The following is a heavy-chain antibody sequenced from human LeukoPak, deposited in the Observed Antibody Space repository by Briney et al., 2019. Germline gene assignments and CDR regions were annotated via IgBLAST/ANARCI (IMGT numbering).Heavy chain of an antibody. CDR2: INSDGSST. CDR1: GFTFSSYW. D-gene: IGHD1-26*01. CDR3: ARRRYSGDY. V-gene: IGHV3-74*01. J-gene: IGHJ4*02. Sequence: PGGSLRLSCAASGFTFSSYWMHWVRQASGKGLVWVSRINSDGSSTNYADSVKGRFTNSRDNAKNTLYLKMNSLRAEDTAVYYCARRRYSGDYWGQGTLVPVSS.